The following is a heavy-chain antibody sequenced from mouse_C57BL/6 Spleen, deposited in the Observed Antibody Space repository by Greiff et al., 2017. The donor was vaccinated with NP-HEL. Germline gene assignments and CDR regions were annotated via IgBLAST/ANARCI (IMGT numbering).Heavy chain of an antibody. D-gene: IGHD1-1*01. CDR2: IYPGSGST. CDR3: ARSGTTVVDAMDY. V-gene: IGHV1-55*01. CDR1: GYTFTSYW. Sequence: VQLQQSGAELVKPGASVKMSCKASGYTFTSYWITWVKQRPGQGLEWIGDIYPGSGSTNYNEKFKSKATLTVDTSSSTAYMQLSSLTSADSAVYYCARSGTTVVDAMDYWGQGTSVTVSS. J-gene: IGHJ4*01.